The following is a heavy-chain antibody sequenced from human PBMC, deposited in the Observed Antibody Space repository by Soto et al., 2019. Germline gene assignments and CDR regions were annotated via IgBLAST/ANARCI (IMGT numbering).Heavy chain of an antibody. CDR1: GYSFTSYW. J-gene: IGHJ6*02. V-gene: IGHV5-10-1*01. CDR2: IDPSDYYT. D-gene: IGHD1-1*01. CDR3: ATVQLEREVYYYYGMDV. Sequence: SLKISCKGSGYSFTSYWISWVRQMPGTGQEWMGRIDPSDYYTNYSPSFQGHVTISADKSISTAYLQWSSLKASDTDMYYCATVQLEREVYYYYGMDVWVQGTTVTVSS.